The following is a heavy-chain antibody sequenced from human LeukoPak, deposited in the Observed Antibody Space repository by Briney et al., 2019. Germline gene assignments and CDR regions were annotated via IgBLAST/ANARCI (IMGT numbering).Heavy chain of an antibody. CDR3: ARGLFVAGSFIDS. J-gene: IGHJ4*02. D-gene: IGHD1-26*01. V-gene: IGHV3-48*04. CDR1: GFTFSSYG. CDR2: ISPSGGAI. Sequence: GRSLRLSCAASGFTFSSYGMHWVRQAPGKGLEGLAFISPSGGAIYYADSVKGRFTISRDNVKNSLYLQMNSLKAEDTAVYYCARGLFVAGSFIDSWGQGTLVTVSS.